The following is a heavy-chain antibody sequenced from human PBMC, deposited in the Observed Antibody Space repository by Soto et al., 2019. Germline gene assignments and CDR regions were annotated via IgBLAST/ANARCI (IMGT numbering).Heavy chain of an antibody. J-gene: IGHJ6*02. CDR1: GYSFTTYG. Sequence: QVQLVQSRGEVKKPGASVKVSCKTSGYSFTTYGISWVRQAPGQGLEWMGWISGYNGNTNYAQNLQGRVTMTTETSTSTAYMELRSLRSDDTAVYYCAREGPAPYYYYGMDVWGQGSTVTVSS. CDR2: ISGYNGNT. CDR3: AREGPAPYYYYGMDV. V-gene: IGHV1-18*01.